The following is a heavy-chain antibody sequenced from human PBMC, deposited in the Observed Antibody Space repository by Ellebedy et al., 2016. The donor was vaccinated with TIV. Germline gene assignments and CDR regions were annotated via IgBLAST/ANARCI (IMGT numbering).Heavy chain of an antibody. CDR1: GFTFSNFA. D-gene: IGHD2-21*02. J-gene: IGHJ4*02. CDR2: ISYDGDNR. Sequence: GGSLRLXCAASGFTFSNFAMHWVRQAPGKGLQWVALISYDGDNRFYADSVKGRFAISRDNSKNTLYLQMNSLRADDTAVYYCAKDREVVTAADYWGQGTLVTVSS. CDR3: AKDREVVTAADY. V-gene: IGHV3-30*09.